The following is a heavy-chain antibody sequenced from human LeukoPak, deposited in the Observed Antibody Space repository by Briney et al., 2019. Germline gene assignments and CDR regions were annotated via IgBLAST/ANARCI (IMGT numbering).Heavy chain of an antibody. CDR3: ARDYYDSSGYSGANWYFDL. V-gene: IGHV1-69*13. D-gene: IGHD3-22*01. J-gene: IGHJ2*01. CDR1: GGTYSSYA. Sequence: SVKVSCKASGGTYSSYAISWVRQAPGQGLEWMGGIIPIFGTANYAQKFQGRVTITADESTSTAYMELSSLRSEDTAVYYCARDYYDSSGYSGANWYFDLWGRGTLVTVSS. CDR2: IIPIFGTA.